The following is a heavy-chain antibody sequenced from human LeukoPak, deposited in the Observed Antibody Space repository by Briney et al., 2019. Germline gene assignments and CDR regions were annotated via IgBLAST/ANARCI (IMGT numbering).Heavy chain of an antibody. D-gene: IGHD4-17*01. CDR1: GFTFGDYA. CDR3: TRPFDYGDYLPFDY. Sequence: GGSLRLSCTASGFTFGDYAMSWFRQAPGKGLEWVGFIRSKAYGGTTEYAASVKGRFTISRDDSKSIVYLQMNSLKTEDTAVYYCTRPFDYGDYLPFDYWGQGTLVTVSS. J-gene: IGHJ4*02. CDR2: IRSKAYGGTT. V-gene: IGHV3-49*03.